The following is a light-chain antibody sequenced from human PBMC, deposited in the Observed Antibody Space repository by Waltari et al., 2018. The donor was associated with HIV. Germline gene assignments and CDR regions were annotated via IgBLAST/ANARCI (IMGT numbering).Light chain of an antibody. Sequence: DSGLKQPPGTLSLSPGARATLSCRASQSVSRDYLAWYQQKPGQALRLRIYGVSSRATGIPDRFSGSGAGTEFTLTISRLEPEDFAVDYCQRHPITFGQGTRLEIK. CDR3: QRHPIT. V-gene: IGKV3-20*01. J-gene: IGKJ5*01. CDR2: GVS. CDR1: QSVSRDY.